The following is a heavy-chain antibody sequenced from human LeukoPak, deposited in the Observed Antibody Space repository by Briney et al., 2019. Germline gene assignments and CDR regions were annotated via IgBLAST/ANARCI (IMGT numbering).Heavy chain of an antibody. D-gene: IGHD3-10*01. Sequence: GGSLRLSCEASGFTFSGYAMTWVRQAPGKGLAWVSRINTDGSSTTYADSVKGRFTIFRDNARNTLYLQMNSLRADDTALYFCARGGRFGELSSSLWGQGTLVTVSS. CDR2: INTDGSST. J-gene: IGHJ4*02. CDR1: GFTFSGYA. CDR3: ARGGRFGELSSSL. V-gene: IGHV3-74*01.